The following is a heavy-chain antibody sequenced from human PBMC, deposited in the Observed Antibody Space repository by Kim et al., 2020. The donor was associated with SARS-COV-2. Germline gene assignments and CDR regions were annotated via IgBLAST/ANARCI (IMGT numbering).Heavy chain of an antibody. CDR3: ARDRQGGY. V-gene: IGHV1-18*01. Sequence: ASVKVSCKASGYTFINYGITWVRQAPGQGLEWMGWISTYNGNTNYAQKLQGRVTMTTDTSASTAYMELRSLTADDTAAYYCARDRQGGYWGQGTPVTGPS. CDR2: ISTYNGNT. J-gene: IGHJ4*02. CDR1: GYTFINYG. D-gene: IGHD3-16*01.